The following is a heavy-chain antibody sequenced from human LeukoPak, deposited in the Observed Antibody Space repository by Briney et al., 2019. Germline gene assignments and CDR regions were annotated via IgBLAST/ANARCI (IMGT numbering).Heavy chain of an antibody. V-gene: IGHV4-4*07. Sequence: SETLSLTCTVSGGSSSTYYWSWIRQPAGKGLEWIGRVYTSGSTNYNPSLKSRVTMSVDTSKNQFSLKLKSVTAADTAVYYCVYDSSGYYFFDYWGQRTLVTVSS. CDR2: VYTSGST. CDR3: VYDSSGYYFFDY. D-gene: IGHD3-22*01. J-gene: IGHJ4*02. CDR1: GGSSSTYY.